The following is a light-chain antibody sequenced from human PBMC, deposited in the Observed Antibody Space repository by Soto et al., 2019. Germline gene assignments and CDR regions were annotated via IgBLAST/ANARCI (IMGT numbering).Light chain of an antibody. CDR1: QSISSY. Sequence: DIQGTQSPASLFASVVDRVTITCRASQSISSYLNWYQQKPGKAPNLLIYTTSSLESGVPSRFSGSGSGTDFTLTISSLQPEDFATYFCQQSYSRPRTFGQGTKVDIK. V-gene: IGKV1-39*01. J-gene: IGKJ1*01. CDR3: QQSYSRPRT. CDR2: TTS.